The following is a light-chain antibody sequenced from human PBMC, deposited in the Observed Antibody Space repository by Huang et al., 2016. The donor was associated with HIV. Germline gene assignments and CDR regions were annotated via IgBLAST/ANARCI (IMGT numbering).Light chain of an antibody. CDR2: AAS. V-gene: IGKV1-39*01. CDR1: QTVDMY. CDR3: QQTYNVPRT. J-gene: IGKJ2*01. Sequence: DIQMTQSPSSLSASIGDRVTMCCRASQTVDMYLNWYQQKPGRAPKLLIYAASNLQSGVPSRFSGTGSGKNFTLTISSLQPEDFVIYFCQQTYNVPRTFGQGTALEIK.